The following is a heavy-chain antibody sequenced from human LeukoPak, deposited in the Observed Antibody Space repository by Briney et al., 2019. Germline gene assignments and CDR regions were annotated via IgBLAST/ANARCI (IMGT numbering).Heavy chain of an antibody. CDR1: GFTFSDFY. D-gene: IGHD6-13*01. J-gene: IGHJ4*02. V-gene: IGHV3-11*06. CDR3: ARDSSWHLPVPENPVAFDY. CDR2: ISGSAHDV. Sequence: GGSLRLSCAASGFTFSDFYMTWIRQAPGKGLELLSYISGSAHDVNYIDSVRGRFTISRDNAKNSLYLQTNSLRAEDTAMYYCARDSSWHLPVPENPVAFDYWGQGTLVTVSS.